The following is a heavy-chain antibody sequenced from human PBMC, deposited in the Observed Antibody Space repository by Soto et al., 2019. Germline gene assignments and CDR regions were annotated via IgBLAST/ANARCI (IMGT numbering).Heavy chain of an antibody. D-gene: IGHD2-21*02. CDR2: IKQDGSEK. J-gene: IGHJ6*02. CDR3: ARDPFECGGDCYPHDYNYGMDV. CDR1: GFTFSSYW. V-gene: IGHV3-7*01. Sequence: GGSLRLSCAASGFTFSSYWMSWVRQAPGKGLEWVANIKQDGSEKYYVDSVKGRFTISRDNAKNSLYLQMSSLRAEDTAVYYCARDPFECGGDCYPHDYNYGMDVWGQGSTVTVSS.